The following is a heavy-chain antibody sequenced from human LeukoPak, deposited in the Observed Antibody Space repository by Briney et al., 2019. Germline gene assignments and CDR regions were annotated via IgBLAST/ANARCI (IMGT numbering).Heavy chain of an antibody. CDR3: ARDWFGELSWGDY. J-gene: IGHJ4*02. CDR1: GFTFSSYW. CDR2: INQDGSEK. Sequence: GGSLRLSCAASGFTFSSYWMSWVRQAPGKGLEWVANINQDGSEKYYVDSVKGRFTISRDNAKNSLYLQMNSLKAEDTAVYYCARDWFGELSWGDYWGQGTLVTVSS. D-gene: IGHD3-10*01. V-gene: IGHV3-7*04.